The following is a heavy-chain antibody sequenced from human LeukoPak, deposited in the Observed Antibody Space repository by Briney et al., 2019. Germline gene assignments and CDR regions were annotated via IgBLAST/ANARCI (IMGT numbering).Heavy chain of an antibody. CDR1: GFTFSSHE. CDR3: ARDTPGVIITPDY. CDR2: INSRGDII. V-gene: IGHV3-48*03. Sequence: PGGSLRLSCAASGFTFSSHEMNWIRQAPGKGLEWVSYINSRGDIIHYADSVRDRFTISRDNAKNSLYLQMNSLRAEDTAVYYCARDTPGVIITPDYWGQGTLVTVSS. J-gene: IGHJ4*02. D-gene: IGHD2-15*01.